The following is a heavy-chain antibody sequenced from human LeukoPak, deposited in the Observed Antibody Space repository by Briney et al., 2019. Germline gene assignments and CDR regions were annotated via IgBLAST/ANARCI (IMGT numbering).Heavy chain of an antibody. CDR3: ARTPGIAVAGGYFDY. CDR2: VSVYNGNT. Sequence: ASVKVSCMASGYTFTTYGISWVRQAPGQGLEWMGWVSVYNGNTKYAQELQGRVTMTTDTSTSTAYMELRSLRSDDTAVYYCARTPGIAVAGGYFDYWGQGTLVTVSS. J-gene: IGHJ4*02. D-gene: IGHD6-19*01. CDR1: GYTFTTYG. V-gene: IGHV1-18*01.